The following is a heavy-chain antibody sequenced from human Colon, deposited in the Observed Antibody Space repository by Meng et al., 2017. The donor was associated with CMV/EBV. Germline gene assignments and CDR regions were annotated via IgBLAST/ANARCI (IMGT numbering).Heavy chain of an antibody. CDR1: GFIFSDHW. V-gene: IGHV3-7*04. D-gene: IGHD1-26*01. J-gene: IGHJ4*02. Sequence: GASLMISCAASGFIFSDHWMTWVRQAPGKGLEWVANIKQDGSEEGYVDSVKGRFTISRDNAKSSVYLQMNSLRAEDTAVYYCARGYSGAGGDWGQGTLVTVSS. CDR3: ARGYSGAGGD. CDR2: IKQDGSEE.